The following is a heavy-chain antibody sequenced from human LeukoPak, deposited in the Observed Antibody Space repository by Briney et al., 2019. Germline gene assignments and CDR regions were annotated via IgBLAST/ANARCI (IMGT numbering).Heavy chain of an antibody. CDR3: ARSWATPLGYAFDI. Sequence: SVKVSCKASGGTFRSYAISWVRQAPGQGLEWMGGIIPIFGTANYAQKFQGRVTITADESTSTAYMELSSLRSEDTAVYYCARSWATPLGYAFDIWGQGTMVTVSS. CDR2: IIPIFGTA. CDR1: GGTFRSYA. V-gene: IGHV1-69*13. D-gene: IGHD2-15*01. J-gene: IGHJ3*02.